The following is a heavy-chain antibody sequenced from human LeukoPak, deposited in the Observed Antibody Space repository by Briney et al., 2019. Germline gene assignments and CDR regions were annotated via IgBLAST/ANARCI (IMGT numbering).Heavy chain of an antibody. CDR2: ISGSGGST. CDR3: AKMSQQWLVLSAFDP. V-gene: IGHV3-23*01. Sequence: ETLSLTCAVYSGSFSGYYWSWVRQAPGKGLEWVSAISGSGGSTYYADSVKGRFTISRDNSKNTLYLQMNSLRAEDTAVYYCAKMSQQWLVLSAFDPWGQGTLVTVSS. CDR1: SGSFSGYY. J-gene: IGHJ5*02. D-gene: IGHD6-19*01.